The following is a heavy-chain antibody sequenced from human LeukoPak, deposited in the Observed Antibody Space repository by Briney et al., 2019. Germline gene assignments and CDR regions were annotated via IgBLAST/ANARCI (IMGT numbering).Heavy chain of an antibody. D-gene: IGHD1-26*01. CDR2: FKTKYNQV. CDR1: GFTFSDYA. Sequence: GGSLRLSCVASGFTFSDYAMNWVRQAPGKGLEWVSTFKTKYNQVYYAESVRGRFTISTDNSRNTVFLQMNSLRADDTALYYCAKDRTVGASYWYFDLWGRGTLVTVSS. V-gene: IGHV3-23*05. J-gene: IGHJ2*01. CDR3: AKDRTVGASYWYFDL.